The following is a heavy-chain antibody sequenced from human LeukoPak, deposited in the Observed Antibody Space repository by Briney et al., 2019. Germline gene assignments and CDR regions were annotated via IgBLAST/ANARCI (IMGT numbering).Heavy chain of an antibody. CDR1: KFTFSSYT. J-gene: IGHJ4*02. CDR2: ISSSGSYI. D-gene: IGHD6-13*01. Sequence: GGSLRLSCAASKFTFSSYTMNWVRQAPGKGLEWVSSISSSGSYIYYADSVKGRFVISRDNAKNPLSLELNSLRVDDTAIYYCARVGSTTEAGTPDYWGQGTLVTVSS. CDR3: ARVGSTTEAGTPDY. V-gene: IGHV3-21*06.